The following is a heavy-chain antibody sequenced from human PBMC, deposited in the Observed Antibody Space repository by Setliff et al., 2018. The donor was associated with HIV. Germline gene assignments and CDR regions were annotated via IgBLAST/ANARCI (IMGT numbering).Heavy chain of an antibody. CDR3: ARGSTTWWTWWFDP. V-gene: IGHV4-59*11. D-gene: IGHD2-15*01. CDR2: TSKSGST. Sequence: SESLSLTCTVSGDSINTHYWSWVRQPPGKALEWIGTTSKSGSTTYNPSLNSRVTISVDTAKNQFPLKVTSVTSADTAVYYCARGSTTWWTWWFDPWGQGTLVTVSS. CDR1: GDSINTHY. J-gene: IGHJ5*02.